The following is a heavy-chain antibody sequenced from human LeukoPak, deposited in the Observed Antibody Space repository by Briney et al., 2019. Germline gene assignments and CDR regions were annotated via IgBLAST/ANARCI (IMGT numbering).Heavy chain of an antibody. J-gene: IGHJ4*02. D-gene: IGHD6-13*01. Sequence: GESLKISCKGSGSSFTSYWISWVRQMPGKGLEWIGRIDPSDSYTNYSPSFQGHVTISADKSISTAYLQWSSLKASDTAMYYCARLGSSWVDYWGQGTLVTVSS. CDR2: IDPSDSYT. CDR1: GSSFTSYW. V-gene: IGHV5-10-1*01. CDR3: ARLGSSWVDY.